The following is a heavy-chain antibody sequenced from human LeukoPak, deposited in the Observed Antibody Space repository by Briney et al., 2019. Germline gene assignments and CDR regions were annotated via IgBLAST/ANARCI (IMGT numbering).Heavy chain of an antibody. CDR3: ARDSMVTGWFDP. J-gene: IGHJ5*02. D-gene: IGHD2-8*01. CDR2: IIPILGIA. Sequence: ASVKVSCKASGGTFSSYAISWVRQAPGQGLEWMRRIIPILGIANYAQKFQGRVTITADKSTSTAHMELSSLRSEDTAVYYCARDSMVTGWFDPWGQGTLVTVSS. CDR1: GGTFSSYA. V-gene: IGHV1-69*04.